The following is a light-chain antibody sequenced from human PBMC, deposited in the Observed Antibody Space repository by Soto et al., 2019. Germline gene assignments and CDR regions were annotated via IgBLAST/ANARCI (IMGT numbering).Light chain of an antibody. CDR2: DVS. Sequence: SVLTQPASVSGSPGQSITISCTGTSTDIGDYNYVSWYQHHPGKAPKLILYDVSNRPSGVSNRFSGSKSGNTASLTISGLQPEDEADHYCNSYSGSGTLYVFGTGTKATVL. J-gene: IGLJ1*01. CDR1: STDIGDYNY. CDR3: NSYSGSGTLYV. V-gene: IGLV2-14*01.